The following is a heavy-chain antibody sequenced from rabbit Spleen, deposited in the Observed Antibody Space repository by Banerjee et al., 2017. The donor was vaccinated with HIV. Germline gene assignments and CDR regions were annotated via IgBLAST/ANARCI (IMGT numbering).Heavy chain of an antibody. CDR2: IGAGSSGST. CDR3: ARDTGSSFSSYGMDL. V-gene: IGHV1S40*01. Sequence: QSFEESGGGLVKPGASLTLTCKASGFSFNSGYDMCWVRQAPGKGLEWIACIGAGSSGSTYYASWAKGRFTISKTSSTTVNMQMTSLTAADTATYFCARDTGSSFSSYGMDLWGPGTLVTVS. CDR1: GFSFNSGYD. D-gene: IGHD8-1*01. J-gene: IGHJ6*01.